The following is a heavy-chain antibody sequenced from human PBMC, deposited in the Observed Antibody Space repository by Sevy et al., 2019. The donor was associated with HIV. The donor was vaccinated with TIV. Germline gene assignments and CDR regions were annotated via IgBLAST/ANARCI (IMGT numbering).Heavy chain of an antibody. V-gene: IGHV3-23*01. CDR2: ISGSGGST. J-gene: IGHJ6*03. Sequence: GGSLRLSCAASGFTFSSYAMSWVRQAPGKGLVWVSAISGSGGSTYYADSVKGRFTISRDNSKNTLYLQMNSLRAEDTAVYYCAKDGYKPSVGDENYYYYYMDVWGKGTTVTVSS. CDR1: GFTFSSYA. CDR3: AKDGYKPSVGDENYYYYYMDV. D-gene: IGHD1-20*01.